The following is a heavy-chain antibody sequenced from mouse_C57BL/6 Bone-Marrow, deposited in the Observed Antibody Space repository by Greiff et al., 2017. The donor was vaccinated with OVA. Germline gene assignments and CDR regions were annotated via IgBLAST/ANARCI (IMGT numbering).Heavy chain of an antibody. Sequence: QVQLQQSGPELVKPGASVKISCKASGYAFSSSWMNWVKQRPGKGLEWIGVIDPSDSYTNYNQKFKGKATLTVDTSSSTAYMQLSSLTSEDSAVYYCVGWLPFFDYWGQGTTLTVSS. D-gene: IGHD2-3*01. CDR3: VGWLPFFDY. V-gene: IGHV1-59*01. CDR2: IDPSDSYT. CDR1: GYAFSSSW. J-gene: IGHJ2*01.